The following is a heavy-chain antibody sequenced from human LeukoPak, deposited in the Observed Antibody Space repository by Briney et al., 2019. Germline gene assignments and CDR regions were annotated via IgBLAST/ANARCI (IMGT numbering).Heavy chain of an antibody. Sequence: SETLSLTCAVYGGSFSGYYWSWIRQPPGKGLEWIGEINHSGSTNYNPSLKSRVTISVDTSKNQFSLKLSSVTAADTAVYYCARDLGPIFGVVNYFDCWGQGTLVTVSS. D-gene: IGHD3-3*01. J-gene: IGHJ4*02. V-gene: IGHV4-34*01. CDR1: GGSFSGYY. CDR2: INHSGST. CDR3: ARDLGPIFGVVNYFDC.